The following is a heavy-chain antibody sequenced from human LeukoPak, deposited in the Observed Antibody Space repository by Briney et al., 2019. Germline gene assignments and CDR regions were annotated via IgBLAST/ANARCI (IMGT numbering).Heavy chain of an antibody. CDR1: GFTVSSNY. Sequence: GGSLRLSCAASGFTVSSNYMSWVRQAPGKGLEWVSVISSGGSTYYADSVKGRFTISRDNSKNTLYLQMNSLRAEDTAVYYCARDIYSYGWGWFDPWGQGTLVTVSS. CDR3: ARDIYSYGWGWFDP. V-gene: IGHV3-66*02. D-gene: IGHD5-18*01. CDR2: ISSGGST. J-gene: IGHJ5*02.